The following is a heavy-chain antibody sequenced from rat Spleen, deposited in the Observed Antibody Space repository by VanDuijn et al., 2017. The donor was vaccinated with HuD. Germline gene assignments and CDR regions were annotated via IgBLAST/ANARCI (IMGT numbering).Heavy chain of an antibody. CDR2: LDSAGST. D-gene: IGHD1-5*01. Sequence: EVQLQESGPGLVIPSQSLSLTCSVTGYSITSAYRWNWIRKFPGNKLEWMGYLDSAGSTNYNPSLKSRISITRDTSKNQFFLQVNSVTTEDTATYYCAWERYNLFDYWGQGVMVTVSS. CDR3: AWERYNLFDY. J-gene: IGHJ2*01. CDR1: GYSITSAYR. V-gene: IGHV3-3*01.